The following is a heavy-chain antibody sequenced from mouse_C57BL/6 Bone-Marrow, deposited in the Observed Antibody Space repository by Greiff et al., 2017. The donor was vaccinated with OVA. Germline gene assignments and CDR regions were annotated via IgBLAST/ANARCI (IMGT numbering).Heavy chain of an antibody. Sequence: EVQLQQSGPVLVKPGASVKMSCKASGYTFTDYYMNWVKQSHGKSLEWIGVINPYNGGTSYNQKFKGKATLTVDKSSSTAYMELNSLTSEDSAVYYCARGNYGSSLYVDYWGRGTTLTVSS. CDR2: INPYNGGT. V-gene: IGHV1-19*01. J-gene: IGHJ2*01. D-gene: IGHD1-1*01. CDR3: ARGNYGSSLYVDY. CDR1: GYTFTDYY.